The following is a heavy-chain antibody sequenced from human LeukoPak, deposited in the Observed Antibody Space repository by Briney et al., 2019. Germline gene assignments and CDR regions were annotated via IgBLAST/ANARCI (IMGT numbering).Heavy chain of an antibody. Sequence: ASVKVSCKASGYTFTNYAIIWVRQAPGRGLEWMGWISAYNGNTNYAQNVQGRVTLTTDTNTRTAYMELRSLRSDDTAVYYCARERVTNDAFDLWGQGTMVTVSS. CDR3: ARERVTNDAFDL. CDR1: GYTFTNYA. V-gene: IGHV1-18*04. J-gene: IGHJ3*01. D-gene: IGHD2-21*02. CDR2: ISAYNGNT.